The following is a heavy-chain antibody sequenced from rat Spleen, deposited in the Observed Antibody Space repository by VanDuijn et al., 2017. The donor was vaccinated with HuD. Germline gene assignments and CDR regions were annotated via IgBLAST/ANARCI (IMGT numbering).Heavy chain of an antibody. J-gene: IGHJ2*01. D-gene: IGHD4-6*01. V-gene: IGHV5-29*01. CDR2: ISYDGSST. CDR1: GFTFSDYY. CDR3: ARHWGY. Sequence: EVQLVESDGGLVQPGRSLKLSCAASGFTFSDYYMAWVRQAPTKGLEWVATISYDGSSTYYRDSVKGRFTISRDNAKSSLYLQMDSLRSADTATYYCARHWGYWGQGVMVTVSS.